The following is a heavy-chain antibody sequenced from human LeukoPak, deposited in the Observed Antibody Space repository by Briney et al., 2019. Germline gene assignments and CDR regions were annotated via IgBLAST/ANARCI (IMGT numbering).Heavy chain of an antibody. CDR2: ISYDGSNK. J-gene: IGHJ4*02. CDR3: AKDLGGGDCL. D-gene: IGHD2-21*02. V-gene: IGHV3-30*18. CDR1: GFSFTTYW. Sequence: GGSLRLSCAASGFSFTTYWMTWVRQAPGKGLEWVAVISYDGSNKYYADSVKGRFTISRDNSKNTLYLQMNSLRAEDTAVYYCAKDLGGGDCLWGQGTLVTVSS.